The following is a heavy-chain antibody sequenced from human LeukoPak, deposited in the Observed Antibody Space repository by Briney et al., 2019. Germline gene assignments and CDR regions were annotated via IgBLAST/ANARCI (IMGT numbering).Heavy chain of an antibody. CDR2: IYSGGST. V-gene: IGHV3-53*01. D-gene: IGHD3-22*01. CDR1: GLTFSSHW. CDR3: AVSTYGYSDY. J-gene: IGHJ4*02. Sequence: GGSLRLSCAASGLTFSSHWMHWVRQAPGKGLEWVSVIYSGGSTYYADSVKGRFTISRDNSKNTLYLQMNSLRAEDTAVYYCAVSTYGYSDYWGQGTLVTVSS.